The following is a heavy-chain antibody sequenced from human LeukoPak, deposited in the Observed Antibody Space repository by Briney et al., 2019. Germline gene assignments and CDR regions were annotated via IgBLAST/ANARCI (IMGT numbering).Heavy chain of an antibody. CDR3: AKIEYSSLEV. CDR2: IRYDGTKD. D-gene: IGHD6-13*01. CDR1: GLTFRDSG. Sequence: GGSLELSWVATGLTFRDSGMSWVRQAPGKGLEGVAFIRYDGTKDYYADSVKGRFTISRDNSENTLNLQMNSLRPEDTAVYYCAKIEYSSLEVWGKGTTVTVSS. V-gene: IGHV3-30*02. J-gene: IGHJ6*04.